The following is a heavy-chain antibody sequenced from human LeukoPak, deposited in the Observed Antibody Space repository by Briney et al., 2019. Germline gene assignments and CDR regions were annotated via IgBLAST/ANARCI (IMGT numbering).Heavy chain of an antibody. J-gene: IGHJ4*02. CDR1: VGSISSYY. D-gene: IGHD6-19*01. Sequence: SETLSLTCTVSVGSISSYYWSWIRQPPGKGLEWIGYIYYSGSTNYNPSLKSRVTISVDTSKNQFSLKLSSVTAADTAVYYCARHSRDTYGQWLVPWGFDYWGQGTLVTVSS. V-gene: IGHV4-59*08. CDR2: IYYSGST. CDR3: ARHSRDTYGQWLVPWGFDY.